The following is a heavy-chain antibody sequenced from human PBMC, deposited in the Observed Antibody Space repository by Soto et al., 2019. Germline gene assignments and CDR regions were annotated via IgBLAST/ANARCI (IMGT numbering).Heavy chain of an antibody. D-gene: IGHD1-1*01. J-gene: IGHJ4*02. CDR2: INESGST. CDR3: ARGSGIVALPGELEDVKYDY. Sequence: QVQLQQWGAGLVKPSETLSLSCAVYGQSFSGHSWAWIRQPPGKGLEWIGEINESGSTYYNTSLNSPVTISTDPSKYQFSLKLSSVGAADTSAYFCARGSGIVALPGELEDVKYDYWGQGTLVNVSS. CDR1: GQSFSGHS. V-gene: IGHV4-34*01.